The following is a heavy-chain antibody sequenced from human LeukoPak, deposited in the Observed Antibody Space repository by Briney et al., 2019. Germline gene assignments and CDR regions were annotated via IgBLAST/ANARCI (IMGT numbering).Heavy chain of an antibody. CDR2: IFYSGST. D-gene: IGHD6-13*01. CDR1: RASISCYY. CDR3: ARVYYSNSYDYWYFDL. J-gene: IGHJ2*01. Sequence: SETLSLTCTVSRASISCYYWSWIRQPPGKGLEWIGYIFYSGSTNYNPSLKSRVTISVDTSKNQFSLKLSSVTAADTAVYYCARVYYSNSYDYWYFDLWGRGTLVTVSS. V-gene: IGHV4-59*01.